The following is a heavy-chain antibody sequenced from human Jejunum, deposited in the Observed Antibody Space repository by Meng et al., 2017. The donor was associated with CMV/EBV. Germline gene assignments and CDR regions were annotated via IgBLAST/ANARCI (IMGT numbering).Heavy chain of an antibody. CDR1: GFTFSCYA. Sequence: EVDRVVLGGGLAKPAGSLVPAGAATGFTFSCYAMNWVPQAPGKGLEWISYLSRTGDIAYADSVKGRFTISRDNAKNSLYLQTNSLRAEDTAVYYCARDDAWAFDYWGQGTLVTVSS. V-gene: IGHV3-21*03. D-gene: IGHD2-2*01. CDR3: ARDDAWAFDY. J-gene: IGHJ4*02. CDR2: LSRTGDI.